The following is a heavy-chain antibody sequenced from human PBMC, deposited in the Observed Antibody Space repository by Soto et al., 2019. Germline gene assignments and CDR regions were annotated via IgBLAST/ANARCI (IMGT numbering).Heavy chain of an antibody. CDR1: GGSISGYY. Sequence: PSETLSLTCTFSGGSISGYYWSWIRQPPGKGLEWIGYMYNTGSTVYNPSFKSRVTISVDTSKNQFSLKLSSVTAADTAVYYCVRGLGLWGQGTLVTVSS. J-gene: IGHJ5*02. CDR2: MYNTGST. V-gene: IGHV4-59*01. CDR3: VRGLGL.